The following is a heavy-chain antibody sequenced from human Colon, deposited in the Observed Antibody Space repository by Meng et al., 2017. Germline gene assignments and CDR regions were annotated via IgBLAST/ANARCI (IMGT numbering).Heavy chain of an antibody. CDR1: GGSISSSNW. CDR3: ARGLVSAVTPGRIFDY. Sequence: QVQLQESGPGLVKPSGTLSLTCAVSGGSISSSNWWSWVRQPPGKGLEWIGEIYHSGSTNYNPSLKSRVFISVDTSRNQFSLKLNSVTAADTAVYYCARGLVSAVTPGRIFDYWGQGNLVTVSS. V-gene: IGHV4-4*02. CDR2: IYHSGST. D-gene: IGHD2-2*01. J-gene: IGHJ4*02.